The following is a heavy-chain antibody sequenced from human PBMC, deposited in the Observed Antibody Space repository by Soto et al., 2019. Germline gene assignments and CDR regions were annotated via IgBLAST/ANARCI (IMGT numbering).Heavy chain of an antibody. Sequence: QVQLVQSGAEVKKPGSSVKVSCKASGGTFSSYTISWVRQAPGQGLEWMGRIIPILGIANYAQKFQGRVTITADKSTSTAYMELSSLRSEDTAVYYCARDRVVRSGMDVWGQGTTVTVSS. CDR2: IIPILGIA. J-gene: IGHJ6*02. D-gene: IGHD3-10*01. CDR1: GGTFSSYT. CDR3: ARDRVVRSGMDV. V-gene: IGHV1-69*08.